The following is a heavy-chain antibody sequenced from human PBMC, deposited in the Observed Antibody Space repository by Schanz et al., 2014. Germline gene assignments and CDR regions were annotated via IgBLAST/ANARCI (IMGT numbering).Heavy chain of an antibody. V-gene: IGHV1-2*02. CDR2: ISANSGGT. CDR3: ARDQTGTTNWFDP. Sequence: QVQLVQSGSELKKPGASMKVSCKASGRTFIVYHVLHWVRQAPGQGLEWMGWISANSGGTNYAQKFQGRVTMTRDTSISTAYMELSRLKSDDTAVYYCARDQTGTTNWFDPWGQGTLVTVSS. CDR1: GRTFIVYH. J-gene: IGHJ5*02. D-gene: IGHD1-7*01.